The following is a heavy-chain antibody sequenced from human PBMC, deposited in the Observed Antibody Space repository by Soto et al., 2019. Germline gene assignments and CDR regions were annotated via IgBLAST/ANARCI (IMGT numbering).Heavy chain of an antibody. D-gene: IGHD2-21*02. CDR2: IIPILGIA. CDR3: ARDRGDGGNSY. V-gene: IGHV1-69*08. CDR1: GGTFSSYT. J-gene: IGHJ4*02. Sequence: VQLVQSGAEVKKPGSSVKVSCKASGGTFSSYTISWVRQAPGQGLEWMGRIIPILGIANYAQKFQGRVTNTADKSTSTAYMELSSLRSEDTAVYYCARDRGDGGNSYWGQGTLVTVSS.